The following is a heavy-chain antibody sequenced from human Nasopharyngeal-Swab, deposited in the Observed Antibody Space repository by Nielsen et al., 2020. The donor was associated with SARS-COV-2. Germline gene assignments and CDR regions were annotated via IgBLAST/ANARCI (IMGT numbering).Heavy chain of an antibody. CDR1: GGSFSGYY. Sequence: TLSLTCAVYGGSFSGYYWSWIRQPPGKGLEWIGEINHSGSTNYNPSLKSRVTISVDTSKNQFSLKLSSVTAADTAVYYCATCGGSCYSNAFDIWGQGTMVTVSS. CDR3: ATCGGSCYSNAFDI. J-gene: IGHJ3*02. CDR2: INHSGST. D-gene: IGHD2-15*01. V-gene: IGHV4-34*01.